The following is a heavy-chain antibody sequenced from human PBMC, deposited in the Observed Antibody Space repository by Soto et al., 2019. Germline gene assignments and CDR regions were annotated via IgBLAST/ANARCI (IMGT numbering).Heavy chain of an antibody. D-gene: IGHD6-13*01. Sequence: QITLKESGPTLVKPTQTLTLTCTFSGFSLTSSEVGVGWIRQPPGKALEWLALIYWNDEKRYSPSLQNRLTITKDTSKNQVVLTMTNMDPVDTATYSCAHCRGAGNSPPLDYWGQGTLVTVS. CDR3: AHCRGAGNSPPLDY. J-gene: IGHJ4*02. V-gene: IGHV2-5*01. CDR1: GFSLTSSEVG. CDR2: IYWNDEK.